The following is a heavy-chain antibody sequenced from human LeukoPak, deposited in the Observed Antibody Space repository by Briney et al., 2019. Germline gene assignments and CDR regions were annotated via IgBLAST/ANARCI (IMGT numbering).Heavy chain of an antibody. CDR1: DVSISSSSYY. J-gene: IGHJ4*02. D-gene: IGHD4-23*01. V-gene: IGHV4-39*01. CDR3: ARQIGAGRWSFDY. Sequence: PSETLSLTCTVSDVSISSSSYYWGWIRQPPGTGLDWIGSINYSGSTYYNPSLKSRVTISVDTSRNQFSLKLTSVTAADTAVYYCARQIGAGRWSFDYWGQGTLVTVSS. CDR2: INYSGST.